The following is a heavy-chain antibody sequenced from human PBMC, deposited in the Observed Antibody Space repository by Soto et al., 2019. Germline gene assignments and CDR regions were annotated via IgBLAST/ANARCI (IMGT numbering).Heavy chain of an antibody. J-gene: IGHJ6*02. CDR3: ARDQKGLYYYYYGMDV. CDR2: ISAYNGNT. V-gene: IGHV1-18*01. Sequence: ASVKVSCKASGYTFTSYGISRVRQAPGQGLEWMGWISAYNGNTNYAQKLQGRVTMTTDTSTSTAYMELRSLRSDDTAVYYCARDQKGLYYYYYGMDVWGQGTTVTVSS. CDR1: GYTFTSYG.